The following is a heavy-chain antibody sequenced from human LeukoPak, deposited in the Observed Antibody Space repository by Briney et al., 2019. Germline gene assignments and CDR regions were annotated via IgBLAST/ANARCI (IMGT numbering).Heavy chain of an antibody. Sequence: GGSLRLSCAASGFTFSKYWMSWVRQSPGKGLEWVANINQDGSEEYYADSVKGRFTISRDNAKNSLYLQMNSLRAEDTAVYYCAREPSHRGGYDYWGQGTLVTVSS. D-gene: IGHD5-12*01. CDR3: AREPSHRGGYDY. V-gene: IGHV3-7*03. CDR1: GFTFSKYW. J-gene: IGHJ4*02. CDR2: INQDGSEE.